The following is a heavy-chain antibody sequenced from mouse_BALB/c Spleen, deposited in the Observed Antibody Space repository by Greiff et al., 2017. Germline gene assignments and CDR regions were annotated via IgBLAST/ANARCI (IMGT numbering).Heavy chain of an antibody. CDR1: GFSLTSYG. Sequence: VQLVESGPGLVQPSQSLSITCTVSGFSLTSYGVHWVRQSPGKGLEWLGVIWSGGSTDYNAAFISRLSISKDNSKSQVFFKMNSLQANDTAIYYCARNGRYGNYAYWGQGTLVTVSA. J-gene: IGHJ3*01. D-gene: IGHD2-10*02. CDR3: ARNGRYGNYAY. CDR2: IWSGGST. V-gene: IGHV2-2*02.